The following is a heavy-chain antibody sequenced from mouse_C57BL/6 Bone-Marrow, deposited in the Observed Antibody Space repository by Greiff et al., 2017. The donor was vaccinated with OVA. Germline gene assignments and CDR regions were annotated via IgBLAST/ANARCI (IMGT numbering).Heavy chain of an antibody. CDR1: GFTFSSYG. D-gene: IGHD1-1*02. V-gene: IGHV5-6*03. CDR2: ISSGGSYT. CDR3: ARRRGGFPC. Sequence: EVMLVESGGGLVKPGGSLKLSCAASGFTFSSYGMSWVRQTPDKRLEWVATISSGGSYTYYPDSVKGRFTISRDNAKNTLYLQMSSLKSEDTAMYYCARRRGGFPCWGQGTLVTVSA. J-gene: IGHJ3*01.